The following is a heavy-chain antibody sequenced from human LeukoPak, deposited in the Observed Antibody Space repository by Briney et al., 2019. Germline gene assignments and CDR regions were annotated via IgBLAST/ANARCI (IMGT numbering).Heavy chain of an antibody. V-gene: IGHV4-39*01. J-gene: IGHJ6*03. Sequence: SETLSLTCIVSGGSISSSSYYWGWIRQPPGKGLEWIGSIYYSGSTYYNPSLKSRVTISVDTSKNQFSLKLSSVTAADTAVYYCARHIIAARPYYYYYMDVWGKGTTVTVSS. CDR3: ARHIIAARPYYYYYMDV. CDR2: IYYSGST. D-gene: IGHD6-6*01. CDR1: GGSISSSSYY.